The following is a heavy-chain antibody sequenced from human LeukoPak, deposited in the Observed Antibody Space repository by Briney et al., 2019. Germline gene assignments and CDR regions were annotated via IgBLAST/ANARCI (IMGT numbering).Heavy chain of an antibody. J-gene: IGHJ4*02. V-gene: IGHV3-7*01. Sequence: GGSLRLSCAASGFTFSSYSMNWVRQAPGKGLEWVANIKHDGSEESYVDSVKGRFTISRDNAKDSLYLQMNSLRAEDTAIYYCAREWDSGSSSIDYWGPGILVTVSS. D-gene: IGHD5-12*01. CDR3: AREWDSGSSSIDY. CDR2: IKHDGSEE. CDR1: GFTFSSYS.